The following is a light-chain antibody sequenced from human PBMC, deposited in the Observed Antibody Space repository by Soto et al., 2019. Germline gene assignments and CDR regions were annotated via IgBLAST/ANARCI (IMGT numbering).Light chain of an antibody. Sequence: DIVMTQSPLSLPVTPGEPASISCNSSQSLLHSNGHNYLEWYLQRPGQSPHILIYLGSNRASGVPDRVSGSGSGTDFTLKISRVEAEDVGVYYCMQALQTPWTFGQGTKVEIK. CDR3: MQALQTPWT. CDR2: LGS. V-gene: IGKV2-28*01. J-gene: IGKJ1*01. CDR1: QSLLHSNGHNY.